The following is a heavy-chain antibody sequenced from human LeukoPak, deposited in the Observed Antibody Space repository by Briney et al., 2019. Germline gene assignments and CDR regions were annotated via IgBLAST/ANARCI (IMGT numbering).Heavy chain of an antibody. CDR3: ATQLLSDDFDS. D-gene: IGHD2-2*01. Sequence: GGSLRLSCAASGFTVSSNYMSWVRQAPGKGLEWVSVIYSGGSTYYADSVKGRFTISRDNSKNTLYLQMNSLRAEDTAVYYCATQLLSDDFDSWGQGTMVTVSS. CDR2: IYSGGST. V-gene: IGHV3-66*02. J-gene: IGHJ3*02. CDR1: GFTVSSNY.